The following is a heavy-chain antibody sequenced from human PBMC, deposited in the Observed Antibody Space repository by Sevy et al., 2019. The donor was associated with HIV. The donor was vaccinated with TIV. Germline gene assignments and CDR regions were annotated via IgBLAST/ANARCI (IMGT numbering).Heavy chain of an antibody. CDR1: GYTFTSYG. J-gene: IGHJ6*03. V-gene: IGHV1-18*01. D-gene: IGHD2-2*01. Sequence: ASLKVSCKASGYTFTSYGISWVRQAPGQGLEWMGWSSAYNGNTNYAQQLQGRVTMTTDTSTSTAYMELRSLRSDDTAVYYCARDAGLVPAASVYYYYYYMDVWGKGTTVTVSS. CDR3: ARDAGLVPAASVYYYYYYMDV. CDR2: SSAYNGNT.